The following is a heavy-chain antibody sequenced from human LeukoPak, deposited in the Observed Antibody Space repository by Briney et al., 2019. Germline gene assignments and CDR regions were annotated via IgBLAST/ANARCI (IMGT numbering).Heavy chain of an antibody. J-gene: IGHJ4*02. CDR3: ARMGQQLVVAFDY. CDR1: GFTFSSYW. V-gene: IGHV3-7*01. CDR2: IKQDGSEK. Sequence: GGSLRLSCAASGFTFSSYWMSRVRQAPGKGLEWVANIKQDGSEKYYVDSVKGRFTISRDNAKNSLYLQMNSLRAEDTAVYYCARMGQQLVVAFDYWGQGTLVTVSS. D-gene: IGHD6-13*01.